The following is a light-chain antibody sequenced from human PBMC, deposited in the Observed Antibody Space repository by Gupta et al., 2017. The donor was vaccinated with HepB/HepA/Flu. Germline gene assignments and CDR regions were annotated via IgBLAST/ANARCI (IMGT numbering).Light chain of an antibody. CDR3: CSYAGSYAWV. CDR1: SSDVGGYNY. CDR2: DVT. V-gene: IGLV2-11*01. Sequence: QSALTQPRPVSGSPGQPVTTSCPGTSSDVGGYNYVSWYQQHPGKAPQLMIYDVTKRPSGVPDRFSGSKSGNTASLTISGLQAEDEADYYCCSYAGSYAWVFGGGTKLTVL. J-gene: IGLJ3*02.